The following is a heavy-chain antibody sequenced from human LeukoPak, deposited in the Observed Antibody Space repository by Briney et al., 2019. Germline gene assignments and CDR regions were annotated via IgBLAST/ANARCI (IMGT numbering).Heavy chain of an antibody. CDR3: ARTSPTSHFDF. CDR2: INGDGRSS. J-gene: IGHJ4*02. CDR1: GFTFTTYW. V-gene: IGHV3-74*01. D-gene: IGHD3-16*01. Sequence: GGSLRLSCAASGFTFTTYWMHWVRQAPGKGLVWVSRINGDGRSSNYADSVKGRFAISRDNARNTLYLQMNSLRAEDTALYYCARTSPTSHFDFWGQGTLVTVSS.